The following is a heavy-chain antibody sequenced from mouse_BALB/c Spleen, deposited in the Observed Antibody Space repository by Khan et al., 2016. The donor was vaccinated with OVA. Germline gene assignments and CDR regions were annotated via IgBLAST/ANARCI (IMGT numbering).Heavy chain of an antibody. V-gene: IGHV1-63*02. Sequence: QVQLKESGAELVRPGTSVKMSCKTAGYTFTNYWLGWVKQRPGHGLEWIGDIYPGSGNTHYNEKFKGKASMTADTSSSTAYRHLSHLTSEELASYNCARPYYSGSIDDTMDAWGQGTSVTVSS. CDR2: IYPGSGNT. J-gene: IGHJ4*01. CDR1: GYTFTNYW. CDR3: ARPYYSGSIDDTMDA. D-gene: IGHD1-1*01.